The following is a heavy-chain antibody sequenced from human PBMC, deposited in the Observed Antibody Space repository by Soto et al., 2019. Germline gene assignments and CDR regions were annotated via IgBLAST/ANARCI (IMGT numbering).Heavy chain of an antibody. V-gene: IGHV4-39*01. J-gene: IGHJ6*02. CDR1: GGSISSSSYY. Sequence: SXTLSLTCTVSGGSISSSSYYWGWIRQPPGKGLEWIGSIYYSGSTYYNPSLKSRVTISVDTSKNQFSLKLSSVTAADTAVYYCAMSPDSNGYYPRRYDYGMDVWGQGTTVT. CDR2: IYYSGST. D-gene: IGHD3-22*01. CDR3: AMSPDSNGYYPRRYDYGMDV.